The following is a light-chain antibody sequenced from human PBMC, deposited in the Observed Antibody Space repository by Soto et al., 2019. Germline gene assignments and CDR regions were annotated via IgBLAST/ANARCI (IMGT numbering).Light chain of an antibody. CDR3: QQYNDWPLT. CDR1: QSVSSN. CDR2: GAF. Sequence: EIIIPQSPVTPSLSPGERATPSRRASQSVSSNLAWYQQKPGQAPSLLIYGAFTRATGIPARFSGTGSGTEFTLTISSLQSEDFALYYCQQYNDWPLTFGQGTKVDI. J-gene: IGKJ1*01. V-gene: IGKV3-15*01.